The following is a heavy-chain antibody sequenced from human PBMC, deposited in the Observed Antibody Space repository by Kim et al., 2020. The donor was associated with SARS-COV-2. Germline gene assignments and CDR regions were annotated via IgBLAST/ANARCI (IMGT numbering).Heavy chain of an antibody. CDR2: IWYDGSNK. J-gene: IGHJ5*02. CDR3: AGDNWNDSGWFDP. Sequence: GGSLRLSCAASGFTFSSYGMHWVRQAPGKGLEWVAVIWYDGSNKYYADSVKGRFTISRDNSKNTLYLQMNSLRAEDTAVYYCAGDNWNDSGWFDPWGQGTLVTVSS. V-gene: IGHV3-33*01. D-gene: IGHD1-20*01. CDR1: GFTFSSYG.